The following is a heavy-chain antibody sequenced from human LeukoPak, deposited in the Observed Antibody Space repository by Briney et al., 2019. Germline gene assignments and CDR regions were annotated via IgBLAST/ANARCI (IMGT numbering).Heavy chain of an antibody. CDR2: IYSGGDT. J-gene: IGHJ4*02. V-gene: IGHV3-53*01. Sequence: PGGSLRLSCAASGFIVSGNYLSWVRQAPGKGLERVSVIYSGGDTYSADSVKGRFTTSRDNSKNTVYLQMNSLRDEDTAVYYCARGRRDYADYPYWGQGTLVTVSS. CDR3: ARGRRDYADYPY. CDR1: GFIVSGNY. D-gene: IGHD4-17*01.